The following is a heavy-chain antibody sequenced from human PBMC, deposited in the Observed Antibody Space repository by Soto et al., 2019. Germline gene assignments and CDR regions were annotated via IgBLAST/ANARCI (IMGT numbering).Heavy chain of an antibody. CDR3: ARDLYPRHIVVVTAIIDY. Sequence: GGSLRLSCAASGFTFSSYAMHWVRQAPGKGLEWVAVISYDGSNKYYADSVKGRFTISRDNSKNTVYLQMNSLRAEDTVVYYCARDLYPRHIVVVTAIIDYWGQGTLVTVSS. CDR2: ISYDGSNK. V-gene: IGHV3-30-3*01. D-gene: IGHD2-21*02. CDR1: GFTFSSYA. J-gene: IGHJ4*02.